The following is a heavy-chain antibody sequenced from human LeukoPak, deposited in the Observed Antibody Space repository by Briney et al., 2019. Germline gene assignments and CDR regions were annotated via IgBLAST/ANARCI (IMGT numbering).Heavy chain of an antibody. CDR3: ARGKLGYCSSTSCPAFDY. Sequence: GGSLRLSCAASGFTFNNYGMNWVRQAPGKGLEWVSTISGGGGSTYYADSVKGRFTISRDNSKNTLYLQMNSLRAEDTAVYYCARGKLGYCSSTSCPAFDYWGQGTLVTVSS. V-gene: IGHV3-23*01. J-gene: IGHJ4*02. D-gene: IGHD2-2*01. CDR2: ISGGGGST. CDR1: GFTFNNYG.